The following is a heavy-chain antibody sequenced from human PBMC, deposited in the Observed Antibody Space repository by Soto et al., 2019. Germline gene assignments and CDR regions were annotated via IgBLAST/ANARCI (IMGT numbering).Heavy chain of an antibody. CDR2: ISAYNGNT. CDR3: ASNYLYYYCSGNTNYYGIDG. V-gene: IGHV1-18*01. J-gene: IGHJ6*02. D-gene: IGHD3-10*01. CDR1: GYTFTSYG. Sequence: QVQLVQSGAEVKKPGASVKVSCKASGYTFTSYGISWVRQAPGQGLEWMGWISAYNGNTNYAQKLQGRVTMTTDTSTSTAYMEMRSLRSDDTAVYYCASNYLYYYCSGNTNYYGIDGWGQGTTGTVSS.